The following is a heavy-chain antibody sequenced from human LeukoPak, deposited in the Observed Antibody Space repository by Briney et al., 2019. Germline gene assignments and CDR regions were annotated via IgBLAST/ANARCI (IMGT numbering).Heavy chain of an antibody. J-gene: IGHJ4*02. CDR2: INHSGST. CDR1: GGSFSGYY. V-gene: IGHV4-34*01. CDR3: ARAAYDLYPYYFDY. D-gene: IGHD3-22*01. Sequence: SETLSLTCAVYGGSFSGYYWSWIRQPPGKGLEWIGEINHSGSTNYNPSLKSRVTISVDTSKNQFSLKLSSVTAADTAVYYCARAAYDLYPYYFDYWGQGTLVTVSS.